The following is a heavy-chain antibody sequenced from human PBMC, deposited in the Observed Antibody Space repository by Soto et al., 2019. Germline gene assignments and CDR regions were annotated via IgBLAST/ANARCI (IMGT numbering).Heavy chain of an antibody. V-gene: IGHV5-51*01. D-gene: IGHD6-13*01. CDR3: ARRLYSSSWYYGMDV. Sequence: GESLKISCKGSGYSFTSYWIGWVRQIPGKGLEWMGIIYPGDSDTRYSPSFQGQVTISADKSVSTAYLQWSSLKASDTAMYYCARRLYSSSWYYGMDVWGQGTTVTVSS. CDR1: GYSFTSYW. CDR2: IYPGDSDT. J-gene: IGHJ6*02.